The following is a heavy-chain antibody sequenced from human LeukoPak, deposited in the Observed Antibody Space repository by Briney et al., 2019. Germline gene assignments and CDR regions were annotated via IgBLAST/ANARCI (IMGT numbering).Heavy chain of an antibody. D-gene: IGHD2-15*01. CDR1: GFTFSSYS. CDR3: ARYCSGGSCYWTFDY. J-gene: IGHJ4*02. Sequence: GGSLRHSCAASGFTFSSYSMNWVRQAPGKGLEWVSSISSSSSYIYYADSVKGRFTISRDNAKNSLYLQMNSLRAEDTAVYYCARYCSGGSCYWTFDYWGQGTLVTVSS. V-gene: IGHV3-21*01. CDR2: ISSSSSYI.